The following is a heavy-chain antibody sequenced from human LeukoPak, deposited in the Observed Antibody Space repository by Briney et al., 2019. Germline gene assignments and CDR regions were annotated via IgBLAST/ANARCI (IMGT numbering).Heavy chain of an antibody. CDR3: ARALDYYDSSGCQNYVDY. CDR2: MNPNSGNT. D-gene: IGHD3-22*01. V-gene: IGHV1-8*01. Sequence: GASVKVSCKVSGYTFTSYDINWVRQATGQGLEWMGWMNPNSGNTGYAQKFQGRVTMTRNTSIRTAYMELSSLRSEDTAVYYCARALDYYDSSGCQNYVDYWGQGTLVTVSS. CDR1: GYTFTSYD. J-gene: IGHJ4*02.